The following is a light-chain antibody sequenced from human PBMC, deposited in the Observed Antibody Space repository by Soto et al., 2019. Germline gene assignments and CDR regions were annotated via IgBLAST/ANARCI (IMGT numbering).Light chain of an antibody. J-gene: IGLJ1*01. V-gene: IGLV2-14*03. CDR1: SSDVGAYKY. CDR3: SSFTGTTTLDV. CDR2: GVS. Sequence: QSVLTQPASVSGSPGQSITISCTVTSSDVGAYKYVSWYQQHPGKVPKLIIYGVSNRPSGVSNRFPGSKSGNTAFLTISGLQPEDEADYYCSSFTGTTTLDVFGTGTKVTVL.